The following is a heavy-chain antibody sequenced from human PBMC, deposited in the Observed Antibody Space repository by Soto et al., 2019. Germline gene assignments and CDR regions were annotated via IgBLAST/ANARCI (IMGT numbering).Heavy chain of an antibody. V-gene: IGHV3-7*01. Sequence: EVQLVESGGGLVQPGGSLRLSCAASGFTFSSYWMSWVRQAPGKGLEWVANIKQDGSEKYYVDSVKGRFTISRDNAKNPRYLKMNSLRAEDTAVYYCARESSFSGSQYWGQGTLVTVSS. CDR1: GFTFSSYW. J-gene: IGHJ4*02. CDR2: IKQDGSEK. CDR3: ARESSFSGSQY. D-gene: IGHD3-10*01.